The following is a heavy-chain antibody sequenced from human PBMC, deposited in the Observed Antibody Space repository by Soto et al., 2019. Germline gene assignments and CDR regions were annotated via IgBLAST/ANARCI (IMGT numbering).Heavy chain of an antibody. Sequence: QVQLQQSGAGLMKPSETLSLTCAVYGGSFSGYYWGLVRQPPGKGLEWIGEISHSGSSKYHPSFKSRVTISVDTSNNQFSLRVNSVTPADTAVYYCARGEITLLGGMDVWGQGTTVTVSS. CDR1: GGSFSGYY. J-gene: IGHJ6*02. CDR3: ARGEITLLGGMDV. D-gene: IGHD3-10*01. CDR2: ISHSGSS. V-gene: IGHV4-34*01.